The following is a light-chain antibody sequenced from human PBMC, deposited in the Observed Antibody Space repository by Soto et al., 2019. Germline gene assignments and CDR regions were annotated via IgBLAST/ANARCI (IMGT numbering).Light chain of an antibody. CDR2: EVS. CDR1: SSDVDVSTF. J-gene: IGLJ2*01. Sequence: QSVLTQPASVSESPGQSITISCTGSSSDVDVSTFVSWYRQHPGKAPELIIYEVSNRPSGVSNRFSGSKSGNTASLTISGLQAEDEADYYCSSYTTRHTLVFGGGTKLTVL. CDR3: SSYTTRHTLV. V-gene: IGLV2-14*01.